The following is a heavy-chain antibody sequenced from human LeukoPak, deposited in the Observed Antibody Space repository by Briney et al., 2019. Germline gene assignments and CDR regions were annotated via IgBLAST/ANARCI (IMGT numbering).Heavy chain of an antibody. CDR1: GFTFDDYG. CDR3: TTDQVNYYDSSGPTV. Sequence: GGSLRLSCAASGFTFDDYGMSWVRQAPGKGLERVSGINWNGGSTDYADSVKGRFTISRDNAKNSLYLQMNSLKTEDTAVYYCTTDQVNYYDSSGPTVWGQGTLVTVSS. V-gene: IGHV3-20*04. J-gene: IGHJ4*02. D-gene: IGHD3-22*01. CDR2: INWNGGST.